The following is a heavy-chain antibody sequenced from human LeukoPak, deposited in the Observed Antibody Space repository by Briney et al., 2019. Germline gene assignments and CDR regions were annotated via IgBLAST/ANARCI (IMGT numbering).Heavy chain of an antibody. D-gene: IGHD5-24*01. V-gene: IGHV3-23*01. Sequence: GGSLRLSCAASGITFSIHAMSWVRQAPGKGLEWVSLISGSGGHTYYGDSVKGRFTISRDNSTNRLYLQMNSLRPEDTAVYYCAKGGAATMRDGYNYYYYYMEVWGRGTTVTVSS. CDR2: ISGSGGHT. CDR1: GITFSIHA. J-gene: IGHJ6*03. CDR3: AKGGAATMRDGYNYYYYYMEV.